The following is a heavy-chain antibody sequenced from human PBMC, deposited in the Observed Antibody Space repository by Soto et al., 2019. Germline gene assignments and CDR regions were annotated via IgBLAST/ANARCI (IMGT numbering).Heavy chain of an antibody. Sequence: QVHLVQSGAEVKKPGASVKVSCKGSGYGFTTYGITWVRQAPGQGLEWMAWISAHNGNTNDAQKLQGRVTVTRDTSTSTVYMELRSLRTDDTAVYYCARGRYGEYGGQGALVTVSS. D-gene: IGHD3-10*01. CDR2: ISAHNGNT. V-gene: IGHV1-18*01. J-gene: IGHJ4*02. CDR1: GYGFTTYG. CDR3: ARGRYGEY.